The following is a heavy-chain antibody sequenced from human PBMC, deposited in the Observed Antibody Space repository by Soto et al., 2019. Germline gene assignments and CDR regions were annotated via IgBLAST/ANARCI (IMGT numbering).Heavy chain of an antibody. V-gene: IGHV6-1*01. CDR3: ARFTRRPRPTAFAI. D-gene: IGHD2-2*01. CDR1: GRGVATIWAV. J-gene: IGHJ3*02. Sequence: SFTHPGRMSGRGVATIWAVGNSIRPSPSRGLEWLWRTYYRSKWYNDYAVSVKSRITLNPDTSKNQFSLQLNSVTPEDTAVYYCARFTRRPRPTAFAIWGQGTTVPGS. CDR2: TYYRSKWYN.